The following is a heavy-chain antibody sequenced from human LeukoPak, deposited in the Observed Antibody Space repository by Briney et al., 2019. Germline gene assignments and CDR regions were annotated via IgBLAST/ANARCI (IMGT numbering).Heavy chain of an antibody. CDR1: GGTFSSYA. D-gene: IGHD6-6*01. CDR2: IIPIFGTT. CDR3: ARSHYSSYWDNGPHYYYYYMDV. V-gene: IGHV1-69*13. J-gene: IGHJ6*03. Sequence: GASVKVSCKASGGTFSSYAISWVRQAPGQGLEWMGGIIPIFGTTNYAQKFQGRVTSTADESTSTACMELSSLRSEDTAVYYCARSHYSSYWDNGPHYYYYYMDVWGKGTTVTVSS.